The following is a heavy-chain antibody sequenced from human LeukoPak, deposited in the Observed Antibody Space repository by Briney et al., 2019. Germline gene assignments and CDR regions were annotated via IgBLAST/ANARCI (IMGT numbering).Heavy chain of an antibody. CDR2: IIPIFGIA. CDR3: ARESNYYDSSGYRYYYGMDV. CDR1: GGTFSSYA. J-gene: IGHJ6*02. Sequence: SVKVSCKASGGTFSSYAISWVRQAPGQGLEWMGRIIPIFGIANYAQKFQGGVTITADKSTSTAYMELSSPRSEDTAVYYCARESNYYDSSGYRYYYGMDVWGQGTTVTVSS. V-gene: IGHV1-69*04. D-gene: IGHD3-22*01.